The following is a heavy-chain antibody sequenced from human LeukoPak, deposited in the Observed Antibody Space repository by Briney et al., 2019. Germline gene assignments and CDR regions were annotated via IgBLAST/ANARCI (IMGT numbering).Heavy chain of an antibody. V-gene: IGHV4-59*12. Sequence: SETLSLTCTVSSDSISSFYWSWIRQPPGKGLEWIGYIYYTGSTNYNPSLKSRVTISVDTSKNQFSLKLSSVTAADTAVYYCATWGGPGKNWFDPWGQGTLVTVSS. CDR1: SDSISSFY. CDR3: ATWGGPGKNWFDP. CDR2: IYYTGST. D-gene: IGHD3-16*01. J-gene: IGHJ5*02.